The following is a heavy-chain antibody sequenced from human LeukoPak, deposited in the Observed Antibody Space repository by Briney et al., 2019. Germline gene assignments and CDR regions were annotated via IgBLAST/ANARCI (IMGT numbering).Heavy chain of an antibody. Sequence: GASVKVSCKTSGYSFTNYGITWVRQAPGQGLEWMGWISGYNSKTFHAQNFQGRVTMTTDTSTNTVYMEVRSLRSDDTAVYYCATDNQIRERITMIVAPALQFDYWGQGTLVTVSS. D-gene: IGHD3-22*01. J-gene: IGHJ4*02. CDR3: ATDNQIRERITMIVAPALQFDY. CDR2: ISGYNSKT. CDR1: GYSFTNYG. V-gene: IGHV1-18*01.